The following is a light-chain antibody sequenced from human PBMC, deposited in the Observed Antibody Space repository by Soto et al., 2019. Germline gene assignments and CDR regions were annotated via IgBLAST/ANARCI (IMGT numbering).Light chain of an antibody. V-gene: IGKV1-27*01. CDR1: HGISNY. J-gene: IGKJ5*01. CDR3: QKYNSALT. CDR2: AAS. Sequence: DIQMTQSPSSLSASVGDIVTITCRASHGISNYLAWYQQKPGKVPKLLIYAASTLQSGVPSRFSGSGSGTEFTLTISSLQPEDVATYYCQKYNSALTFGQGTRLEIK.